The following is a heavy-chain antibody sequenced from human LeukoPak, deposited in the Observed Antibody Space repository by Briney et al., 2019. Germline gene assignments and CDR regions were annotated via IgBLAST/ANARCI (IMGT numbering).Heavy chain of an antibody. J-gene: IGHJ5*02. V-gene: IGHV4-38-2*02. D-gene: IGHD3-22*01. CDR3: ARDLGPNSSGYYYTHNWFDP. CDR1: GYSISSGYY. Sequence: SETLSLTCAVSGYSISSGYYWGWIRQPPGKGLEWIGSIYHSGSTYYNPSLKSRVTISVDTSKNQFSLKLSSVTAAGTAVYYWARDLGPNSSGYYYTHNWFDPWGQGTLVTVSS. CDR2: IYHSGST.